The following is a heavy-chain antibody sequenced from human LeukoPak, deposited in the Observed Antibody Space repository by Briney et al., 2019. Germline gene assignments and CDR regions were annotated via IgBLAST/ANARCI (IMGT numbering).Heavy chain of an antibody. D-gene: IGHD1-7*01. V-gene: IGHV1-18*01. Sequence: ASVKVSCKASGYTFTSYGISWVRQAPGQGLEWMGWISAYNGNTNYAQKLQGRVTMTTDTSTSTAYMELRSLRSDDTAVYYCARDLDRTGTTRGRYGMDVWGQGTTVTVSS. CDR1: GYTFTSYG. CDR2: ISAYNGNT. J-gene: IGHJ6*02. CDR3: ARDLDRTGTTRGRYGMDV.